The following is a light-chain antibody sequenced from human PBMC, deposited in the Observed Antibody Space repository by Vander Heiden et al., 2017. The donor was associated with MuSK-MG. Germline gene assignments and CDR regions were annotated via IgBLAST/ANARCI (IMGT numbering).Light chain of an antibody. CDR3: QQSYTTLTWT. J-gene: IGKJ1*01. V-gene: IGKV1-39*01. Sequence: DIKMTQSTSYLSASVGDRVTITCRASQRISTFLNWYQQKPGKAPKLLIFAASSLQSGVPSRFIGSGSGTDFTLTISSLQPEDFATYYCQQSYTTLTWTFGQGTKVEIK. CDR2: AAS. CDR1: QRISTF.